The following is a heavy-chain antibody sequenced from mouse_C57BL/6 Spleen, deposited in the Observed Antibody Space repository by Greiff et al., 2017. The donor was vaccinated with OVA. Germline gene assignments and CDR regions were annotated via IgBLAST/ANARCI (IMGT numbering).Heavy chain of an antibody. CDR2: IDPSDSYT. V-gene: IGHV1-69*01. CDR3: ARLNYGSSYGYFDV. CDR1: GYTFTSYW. D-gene: IGHD1-1*01. Sequence: QVQLQQPGAELVMPGASVKLSCKASGYTFTSYWMHWVKQGPGQGLEWIGEIDPSDSYTNYNQKFKGKSTLTVDKSSSTAYMQLSSLTSEDSAVYYCARLNYGSSYGYFDVWGTGTTVTVSS. J-gene: IGHJ1*03.